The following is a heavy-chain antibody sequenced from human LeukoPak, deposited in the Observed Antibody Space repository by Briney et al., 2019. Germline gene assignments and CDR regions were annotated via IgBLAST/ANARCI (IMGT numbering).Heavy chain of an antibody. Sequence: SETLSLTCTVSGGSISSYYWSWIRQPPGKGLEWIGYIYYSGSTNYNPSLKSRVTISVDTSKNQFSLKLSSVTAADTAVYYCARGGKFRTVTTMFDYWGQGTLVTVSS. CDR1: GGSISSYY. V-gene: IGHV4-59*01. J-gene: IGHJ4*02. D-gene: IGHD4-17*01. CDR2: IYYSGST. CDR3: ARGGKFRTVTTMFDY.